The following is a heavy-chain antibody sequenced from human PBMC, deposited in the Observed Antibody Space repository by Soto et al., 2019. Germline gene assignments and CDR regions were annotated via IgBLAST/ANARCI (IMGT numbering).Heavy chain of an antibody. CDR1: GYRFTSYW. CDR3: ARLNWNYGCYYGMDV. J-gene: IGHJ6*02. D-gene: IGHD1-7*01. CDR2: IDPSDSYT. V-gene: IGHV5-10-1*01. Sequence: GESLKIFCKGAGYRFTSYWISWVRPLPRKGLEWMGRIDPSDSYTNYSPSFQGHVTISADKSISTAYLQWSSLKASDTAMYYCARLNWNYGCYYGMDVWGQGTTVTVSS.